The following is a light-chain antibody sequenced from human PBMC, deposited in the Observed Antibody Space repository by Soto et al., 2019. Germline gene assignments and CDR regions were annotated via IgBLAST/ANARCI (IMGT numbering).Light chain of an antibody. CDR3: QSYDSSLSGLWV. V-gene: IGLV1-40*01. CDR1: SSNIGAGYD. CDR2: GNS. J-gene: IGLJ3*02. Sequence: QSVLTQPPSVSGAPGQRGTISCTGSSSNIGAGYDVHWYQQLPGTAPKLLIYGNSNRPSGVPDRFSGSKSGTSASLAITGLQAEDEADYDCQSYDSSLSGLWVFGGGTKLTVL.